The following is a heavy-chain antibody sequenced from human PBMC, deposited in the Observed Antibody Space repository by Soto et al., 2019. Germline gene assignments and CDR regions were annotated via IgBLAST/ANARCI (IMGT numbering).Heavy chain of an antibody. CDR2: IYPGDSDT. V-gene: IGHV5-51*01. D-gene: IGHD2-2*01. CDR1: GYSFTSYW. Sequence: ESLKISCKGSGYSFTSYWIGWVRQMPGKGLEWMGIIYPGDSDTRYSPSFQGQVTISADKSISTAYLQWSSLKASDTAMYYCARGAYCSSTSCEGYYYYGMDVWGQGTTVTVSS. CDR3: ARGAYCSSTSCEGYYYYGMDV. J-gene: IGHJ6*02.